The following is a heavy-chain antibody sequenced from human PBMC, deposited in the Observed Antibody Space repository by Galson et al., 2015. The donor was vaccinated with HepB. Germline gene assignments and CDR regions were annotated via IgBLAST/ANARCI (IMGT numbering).Heavy chain of an antibody. D-gene: IGHD6-19*01. J-gene: IGHJ4*02. V-gene: IGHV3-23*01. CDR3: AKVFLEKTDGWYRQALYYFDS. Sequence: SLRLSCAASGFTFRYYGMSWVRQAPGTGLEWVSAITHSAHNTYSADSMKGRFTISRDNSQNTLFLQMNSLRADDTAIYFCAKVFLEKTDGWYRQALYYFDSWGQGTRVTVSS. CDR2: ITHSAHNT. CDR1: GFTFRYYG.